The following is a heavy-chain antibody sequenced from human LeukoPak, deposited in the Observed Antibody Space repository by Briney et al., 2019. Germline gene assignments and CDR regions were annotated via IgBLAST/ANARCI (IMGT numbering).Heavy chain of an antibody. CDR1: GFTFDDYA. D-gene: IGHD3-9*01. Sequence: GGSLRLSCAASGFTFDDYAMHWVRQAPGKGLEWVSLISWDGGSTYYADSVKGRFTISRDNSKNSLYLQMNSLRAEDTALYYCAKDTGPNHYDILTGYYNAFDIWGQGTMVTVSS. CDR2: ISWDGGST. J-gene: IGHJ3*02. CDR3: AKDTGPNHYDILTGYYNAFDI. V-gene: IGHV3-43D*03.